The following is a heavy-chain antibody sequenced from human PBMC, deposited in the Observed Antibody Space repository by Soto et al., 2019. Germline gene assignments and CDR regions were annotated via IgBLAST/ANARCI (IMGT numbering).Heavy chain of an antibody. D-gene: IGHD3-16*02. CDR1: GFTFSSYA. V-gene: IGHV3-23*01. Sequence: FLRLSCAASGFTFSSYAMSWVRQAPGKGLEWVSAISGSGGSTYYADSVKGRFTISRDNSKNTLYLQMNSLRAEDTAVYYCAKHGGIITFGGVIVNEFVYWGQAILVTVYS. CDR3: AKHGGIITFGGVIVNEFVY. CDR2: ISGSGGST. J-gene: IGHJ4*02.